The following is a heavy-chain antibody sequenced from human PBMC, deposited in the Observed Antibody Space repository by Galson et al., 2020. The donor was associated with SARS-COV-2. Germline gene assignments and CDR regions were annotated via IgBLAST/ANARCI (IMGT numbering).Heavy chain of an antibody. CDR1: GYTFTDYY. CDR2: INPKSGGT. Sequence: SVKVSCKASGYTFTDYYVHWVRQAPGQVLEWMGWINPKSGGTDYAQNFQGRVTMTRDTSISTAYMELNRLSSDDSAVYYCARPRNWSDDAFDLWDLGKMVTVSS. V-gene: IGHV1-2*02. D-gene: IGHD3-3*01. CDR3: ARPRNWSDDAFDL. J-gene: IGHJ3*01.